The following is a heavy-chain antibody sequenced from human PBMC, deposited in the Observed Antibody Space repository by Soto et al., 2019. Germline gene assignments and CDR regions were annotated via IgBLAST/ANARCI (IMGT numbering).Heavy chain of an antibody. Sequence: EVQLLESGGGLVQPGGSLRLSCGASGFVFSSYAMSWVRQAPGKGLEWVSAISGSGTTAYYADSVKGRFIFSRDNPKNTMYLQMNSLRAEDTAVYFCAKTTDGWFSAFEIWGQGTVVTVSS. CDR1: GFVFSSYA. CDR3: AKTTDGWFSAFEI. V-gene: IGHV3-23*01. D-gene: IGHD6-19*01. J-gene: IGHJ3*02. CDR2: ISGSGTTA.